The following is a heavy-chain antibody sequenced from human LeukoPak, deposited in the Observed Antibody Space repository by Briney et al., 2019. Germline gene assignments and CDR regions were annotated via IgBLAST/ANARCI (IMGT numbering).Heavy chain of an antibody. V-gene: IGHV7-4-1*02. CDR1: GYTFTGYY. D-gene: IGHD2-15*01. Sequence: ASVKVSCKASGYTFTGYYMHWVRQAPGQGLEWMGWINTNTGNPTYAQGFTGRFVFSLDTSVSTAYLQISSLKAEDTAVYYCARDDWARYCSGGSCYSYNWFDPWGQGTLVTVSS. CDR3: ARDDWARYCSGGSCYSYNWFDP. CDR2: INTNTGNP. J-gene: IGHJ5*02.